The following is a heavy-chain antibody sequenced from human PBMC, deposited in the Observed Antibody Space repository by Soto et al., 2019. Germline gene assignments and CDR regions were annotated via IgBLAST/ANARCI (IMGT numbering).Heavy chain of an antibody. CDR2: IIPIFGTA. CDR3: ARAGRYFDWLLDYYYYGMDV. J-gene: IGHJ6*02. Sequence: QVQLVQSGAEVKKPGSSVKVSCKASGGTFSSYAISWVRQAPGQGLEWMGEIIPIFGTANYAQKFQGRVTITADESTSTAYMELSSLRSEDTAVYYCARAGRYFDWLLDYYYYGMDVWGQGTTVTVSS. D-gene: IGHD3-9*01. CDR1: GGTFSSYA. V-gene: IGHV1-69*01.